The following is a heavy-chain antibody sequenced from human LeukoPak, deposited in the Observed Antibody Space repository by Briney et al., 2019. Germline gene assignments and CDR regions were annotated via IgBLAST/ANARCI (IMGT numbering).Heavy chain of an antibody. Sequence: SETLSLTCTVSGASIRSYSWSWIRQPPGKGLGLIGYLYYSGSTNFNPSLKSRVTISVDTSKNRISLKLSSVTAADTAVYYCARHVTTLRSDAFDIWGLGTMVTVSS. CDR3: ARHVTTLRSDAFDI. D-gene: IGHD3-3*01. CDR1: GASIRSYS. CDR2: LYYSGST. J-gene: IGHJ3*02. V-gene: IGHV4-59*08.